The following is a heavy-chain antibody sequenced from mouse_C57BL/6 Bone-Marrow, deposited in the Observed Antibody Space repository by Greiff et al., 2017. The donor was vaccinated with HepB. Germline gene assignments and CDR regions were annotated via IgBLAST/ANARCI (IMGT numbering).Heavy chain of an antibody. CDR1: GYTFTSYW. CDR3: ARCHLYAMDY. CDR2: IDPSDSYT. J-gene: IGHJ4*01. Sequence: VQLQQPGAELVRPGPSVKLSCKASGYTFTSYWMHWVKQRPGQGLEWIGVIDPSDSYTNYNQKFKGKATLTVDTSSSTAYMQLSSLTSEDSAVYYCARCHLYAMDYWGQGTSVTVSS. D-gene: IGHD6-1*01. V-gene: IGHV1-59*01.